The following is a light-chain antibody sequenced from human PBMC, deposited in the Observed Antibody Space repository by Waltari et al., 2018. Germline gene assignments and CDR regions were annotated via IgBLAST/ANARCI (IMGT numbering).Light chain of an antibody. V-gene: IGLV3-1*01. J-gene: IGLJ3*02. Sequence: SYELTQPPSVSVSPGQTASITCSGDILGNKYASWYQQKPGQSPLLVIYQDTKRPSEIPERFSGSKSANAATRTITGTQAVDEADYYCQALGTGAWVFGGGTKLTVL. CDR3: QALGTGAWV. CDR2: QDT. CDR1: ILGNKY.